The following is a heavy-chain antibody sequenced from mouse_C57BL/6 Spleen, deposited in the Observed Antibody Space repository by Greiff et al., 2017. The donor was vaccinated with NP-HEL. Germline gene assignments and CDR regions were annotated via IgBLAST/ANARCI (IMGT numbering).Heavy chain of an antibody. Sequence: VQLQQSGPGLVQPSQSLSITCTVSGFSLTSYGVHWVRQSPGKGLEWLGVIWSGGSTDYNAAFMSRLSITKDNSTSQVFFKMNSLQADDAAIYYCAKDYGSSSSFAYWGQGTLVTVSA. J-gene: IGHJ3*01. CDR2: IWSGGST. CDR3: AKDYGSSSSFAY. V-gene: IGHV2-5*01. CDR1: GFSLTSYG. D-gene: IGHD1-1*01.